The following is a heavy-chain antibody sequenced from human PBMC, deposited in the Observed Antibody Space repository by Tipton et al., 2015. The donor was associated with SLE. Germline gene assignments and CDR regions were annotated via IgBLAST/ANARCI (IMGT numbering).Heavy chain of an antibody. CDR1: GGSISSYY. CDR2: IYYSGST. CDR3: ARAGHDSSGFFDY. Sequence: LTCTVSGGSISSYYWSWIRQPPGKGLEWIGYIYYSGSTNYNPSLKSRVTISVDTSKNQFSLKLSSVTAADTAVYYCARAGHDSSGFFDYWGQGTLVTVSS. V-gene: IGHV4-59*01. D-gene: IGHD3-22*01. J-gene: IGHJ4*02.